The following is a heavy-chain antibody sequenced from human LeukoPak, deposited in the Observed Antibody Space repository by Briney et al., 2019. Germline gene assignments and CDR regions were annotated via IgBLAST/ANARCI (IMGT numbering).Heavy chain of an antibody. CDR1: GGSFSGYY. Sequence: SETLSLTGAVYGGSFSGYYWSWIRQPPGKGLEWIGYIYHSGSTYYNPSLKSRVTISVDRSKNQFSLKLSSVTAADTAVYYCARERGDCSSTSCYGFRFDPWGQGTLVTVSS. V-gene: IGHV4-34*01. CDR3: ARERGDCSSTSCYGFRFDP. CDR2: IYHSGST. J-gene: IGHJ5*02. D-gene: IGHD2-2*01.